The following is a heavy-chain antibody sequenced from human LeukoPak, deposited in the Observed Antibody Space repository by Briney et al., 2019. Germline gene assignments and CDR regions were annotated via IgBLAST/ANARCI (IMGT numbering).Heavy chain of an antibody. CDR3: ATDPTLTRPFDY. Sequence: ASVKVSCKASGYTFTSYGISWVRQAPGQGLEWMGWISAYNGNTNYAQKLQGRVTMTTDTSTSTAYMELRSLRSDDTAVYYCATDPTLTRPFDYWAQGTLVTVSS. CDR2: ISAYNGNT. D-gene: IGHD6-6*01. V-gene: IGHV1-18*01. CDR1: GYTFTSYG. J-gene: IGHJ4*02.